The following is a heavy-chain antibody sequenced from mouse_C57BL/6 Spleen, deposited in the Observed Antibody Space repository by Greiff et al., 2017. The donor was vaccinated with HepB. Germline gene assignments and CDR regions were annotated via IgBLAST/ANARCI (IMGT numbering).Heavy chain of an antibody. CDR1: GYSITSGYY. J-gene: IGHJ1*03. D-gene: IGHD1-1*01. CDR2: ISYDGSN. CDR3: ARVPTTVVARWYFDV. V-gene: IGHV3-6*01. Sequence: DVKLQESGPGLVKPSQSLSLTCSVTGYSITSGYYWNWIRQFPGNKLEWMGYISYDGSNNYNPSLKNRISITRDTSKNQFFLKLNSVTTEDTATYYCARVPTTVVARWYFDVWGTGTTVTVSS.